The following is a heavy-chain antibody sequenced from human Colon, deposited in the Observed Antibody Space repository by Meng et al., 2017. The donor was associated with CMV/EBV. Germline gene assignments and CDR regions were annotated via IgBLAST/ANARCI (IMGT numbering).Heavy chain of an antibody. CDR2: INPVTGDT. J-gene: IGHJ4*02. CDR3: ATFGGDFDY. Sequence: HVPLVQPVAEVKEPGAAVKVSCKTSGYTFHGYFMHWVRQAPGQGLEWMGWINPVTGDTSYAQKFQVRVTMTRDTSISTAYMQLSSLRSDDTAVYYCATFGGDFDYWGQGTLVTVSS. CDR1: GYTFHGYF. D-gene: IGHD3-3*01. V-gene: IGHV1-2*02.